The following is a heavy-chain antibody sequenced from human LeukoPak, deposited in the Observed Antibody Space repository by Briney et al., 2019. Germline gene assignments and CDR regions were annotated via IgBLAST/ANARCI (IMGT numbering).Heavy chain of an antibody. D-gene: IGHD3-10*02. V-gene: IGHV4-30-4*01. CDR2: IYYSGST. CDR1: GGSISSGDYY. Sequence: SETLSLTCTVSGGSISSGDYYWSWIRQPPGKGLEWIGYIYYSGSTYYNPSLKSRVTISVDTSKNQFSLKLSSVTAADTAVYYCARGVFGELLEDDAFDIWGQGTMVTVSS. CDR3: ARGVFGELLEDDAFDI. J-gene: IGHJ3*02.